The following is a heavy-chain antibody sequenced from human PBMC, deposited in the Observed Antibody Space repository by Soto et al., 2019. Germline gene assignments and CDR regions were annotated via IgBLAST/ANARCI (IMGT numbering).Heavy chain of an antibody. CDR1: GFTVSSTY. CDR2: IYSGGNT. V-gene: IGHV3-53*01. D-gene: IGHD6-19*01. CDR3: AKFPRRSGNILSVMAV. Sequence: GALRLSCAASGFTVSSTYMSWVRQAPGRGLEWVSVIYSGGNTYYGDSVKGRFSISRDNSKNTLYLQMNSLRAEDTAVYYCAKFPRRSGNILSVMAVGAKGTTV. J-gene: IGHJ6*04.